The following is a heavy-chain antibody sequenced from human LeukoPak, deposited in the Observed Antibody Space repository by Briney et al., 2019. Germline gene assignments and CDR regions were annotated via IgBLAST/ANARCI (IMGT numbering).Heavy chain of an antibody. Sequence: GGSLRLSCAASGFTFTTYWMTWVRQAPGKGLEWVANIRQGGSEKEYVDSVKGRFTISRDNARNSLYLQMNSLRAEDTAVYYCARGGLMMDVWGKGTTVTVSS. CDR3: ARGGLMMDV. CDR2: IRQGGSEK. J-gene: IGHJ6*04. D-gene: IGHD2-8*01. V-gene: IGHV3-7*01. CDR1: GFTFTTYW.